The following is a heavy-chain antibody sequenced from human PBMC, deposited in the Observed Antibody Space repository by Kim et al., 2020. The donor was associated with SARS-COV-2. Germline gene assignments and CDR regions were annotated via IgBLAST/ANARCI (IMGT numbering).Heavy chain of an antibody. Sequence: SETLSLTCSVSGAFVSSSPYCWGWLRQPPGKGLEWIANIHYSGKAFYNPSLKSRVTISVDTSRNRFSLRLTSVTAADTAVYYCARHGPPDYAHSTRPLDYWGQGRLVTVSS. CDR1: GAFVSSSPYC. V-gene: IGHV4-39*01. CDR3: ARHGPPDYAHSTRPLDY. CDR2: IHYSGKA. J-gene: IGHJ4*02. D-gene: IGHD3-16*01.